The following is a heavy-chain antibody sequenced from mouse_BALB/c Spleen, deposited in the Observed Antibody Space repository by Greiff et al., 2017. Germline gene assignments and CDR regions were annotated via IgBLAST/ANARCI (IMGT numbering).Heavy chain of an antibody. Sequence: VKLMESGAELAKPGASVKMSCKASGYTFTSYWMHWVKQRPGQGLEWIGYINPSTGYTEYNQKFKDKATLTADKSSSTAYMQLSSLTSEDSAVYYCARPGSSYSYAMDYWGQGTSVTVSS. CDR3: ARPGSSYSYAMDY. J-gene: IGHJ4*01. CDR2: INPSTGYT. CDR1: GYTFTSYW. D-gene: IGHD1-1*01. V-gene: IGHV1-7*01.